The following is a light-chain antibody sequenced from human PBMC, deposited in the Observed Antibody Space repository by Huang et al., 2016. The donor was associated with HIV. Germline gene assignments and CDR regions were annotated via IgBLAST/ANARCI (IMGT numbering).Light chain of an antibody. V-gene: IGKV3D-15*01. CDR2: ETS. CDR3: QQYDKWPPGLT. J-gene: IGKJ4*01. CDR1: QNVRHN. Sequence: DIKMTQSPAPLSVSPGGRATLSCRASQNVRHNLAWYQQKTGQAPRLLIYETSTRASGIPARFSGSGSATDLTLTISGLQSEDFAIYYCQQYDKWPPGLTFGGGTKVEI.